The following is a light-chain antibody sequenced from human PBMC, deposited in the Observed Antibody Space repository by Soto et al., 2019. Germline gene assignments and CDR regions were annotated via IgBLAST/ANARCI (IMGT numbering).Light chain of an antibody. V-gene: IGKV2-28*01. CDR2: LGS. CDR1: QSLLHSNGYNY. CDR3: MQALQTPWT. J-gene: IGKJ1*01. Sequence: DIVMTQSPLSLPVTPGEPASISCRSSQSLLHSNGYNYLVWYLQKTGQSPQLLISLGSNRASGGPVRFSGSGAGKDFTLKISRVEAEDVGVYYCMQALQTPWTFGQGTKVEIK.